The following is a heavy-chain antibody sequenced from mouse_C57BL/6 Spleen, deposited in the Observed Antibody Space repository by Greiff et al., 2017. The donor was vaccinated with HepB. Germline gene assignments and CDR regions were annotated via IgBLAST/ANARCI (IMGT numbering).Heavy chain of an antibody. CDR3: ARIYYDPNYAMDY. J-gene: IGHJ4*01. Sequence: QVQLQQPGAELVRPGSSVKLSCKASGYTFTSYWMHWVKQRPIQGLEWIGNIDPSDSETHYNQKFKDKATLTVDKSSNTAYMQLSSLTSEDSAVYYCARIYYDPNYAMDYWGQGTSVTVSS. CDR1: GYTFTSYW. D-gene: IGHD2-4*01. V-gene: IGHV1-52*01. CDR2: IDPSDSET.